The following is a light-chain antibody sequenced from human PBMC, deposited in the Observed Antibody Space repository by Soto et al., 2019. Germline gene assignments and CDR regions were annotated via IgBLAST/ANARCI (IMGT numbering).Light chain of an antibody. CDR3: TSYAGSNNLGV. CDR2: EVT. CDR1: SSDVGGYNY. V-gene: IGLV2-8*01. Sequence: QSALTQPPSASGSPGQSVTISCTGTSSDVGGYNYVSWYQQHPGKAPKVIIYEVTKRPSGVPDRFSGSKSGNTASLTVSGLQAEDGADYYCTSYAGSNNLGVFGTGTKLTVL. J-gene: IGLJ1*01.